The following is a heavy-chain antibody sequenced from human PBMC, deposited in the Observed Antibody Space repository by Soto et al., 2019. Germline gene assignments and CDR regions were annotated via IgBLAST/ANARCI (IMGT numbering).Heavy chain of an antibody. CDR2: ISSSLGHT. CDR1: GSDFSDFH. D-gene: IGHD1-1*01. CDR3: AANWNFGLNF. Sequence: VGSLRLSCAGSGSDFSDFHISWVRQAPGKGLEWISYISSSLGHTDYADSVKGRFTISRDNAKSSVLLEMSDLRSDDTAVYYCAANWNFGLNFWGQGTLVTVSS. J-gene: IGHJ4*02. V-gene: IGHV3-11*03.